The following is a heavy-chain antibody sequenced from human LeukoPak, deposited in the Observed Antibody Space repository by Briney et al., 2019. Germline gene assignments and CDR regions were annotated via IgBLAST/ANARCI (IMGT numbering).Heavy chain of an antibody. CDR2: INHSGST. J-gene: IGHJ6*03. CDR3: ARKSYYDFWSGSLYYMDV. Sequence: SETLSLTCAVYGGSFSGYYWSWIRQPPGKGLEWIGEINHSGSTNYNPSLKSRVTISVDTSKNQFSLKLSSVTAADTAVYYCARKSYYDFWSGSLYYMDVWGKGTTVTVSS. V-gene: IGHV4-34*01. D-gene: IGHD3-3*01. CDR1: GGSFSGYY.